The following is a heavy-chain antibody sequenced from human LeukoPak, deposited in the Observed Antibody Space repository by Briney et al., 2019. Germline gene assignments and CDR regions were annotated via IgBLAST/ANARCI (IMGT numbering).Heavy chain of an antibody. CDR2: ISVYNHNT. D-gene: IGHD2-8*01. CDR1: GYTFPTSG. J-gene: IGHJ4*02. CDR3: ARTNLDCKNGVCYDY. V-gene: IGHV1-18*01. Sequence: ASVTVSCKASGYTFPTSGISWVRQAPGQGLEWMGWISVYNHNTNYAQKFQGRVTVTTDTSTRTAYMELRSLRSDDTAVYYCARTNLDCKNGVCYDYWGQGTLVTVSS.